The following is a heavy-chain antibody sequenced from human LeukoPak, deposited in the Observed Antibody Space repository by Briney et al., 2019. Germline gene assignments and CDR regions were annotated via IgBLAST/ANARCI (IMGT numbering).Heavy chain of an antibody. CDR2: LSFDGDEK. CDR3: AKDLGISPPFDY. V-gene: IGHV3-30-3*01. J-gene: IGHJ4*02. CDR1: GFTFNTYS. D-gene: IGHD3-16*01. Sequence: GGSLRLSCVASGFTFNTYSMHWVRQAPGKGLEWVAVLSFDGDEKHYADSVKGRFTISRDNSKNTLYLQMNSLRAEDTAVYYCAKDLGISPPFDYWGQGTLVTVSS.